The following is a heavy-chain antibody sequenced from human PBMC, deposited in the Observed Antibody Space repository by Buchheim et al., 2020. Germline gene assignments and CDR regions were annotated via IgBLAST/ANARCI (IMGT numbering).Heavy chain of an antibody. V-gene: IGHV3-23*01. CDR2: ISGSGGST. Sequence: EMQLLESGGGLVQPGGSLRLSCAASGFTFSSYAMSWVRQAPGKGLEWVSAISGSGGSTYYADSVKGRFTISRDNAKNTLYLQMNSLRAEDTAVYYCARHDFWSGYPRWNWFDPWGQGTL. D-gene: IGHD3-3*01. J-gene: IGHJ5*02. CDR3: ARHDFWSGYPRWNWFDP. CDR1: GFTFSSYA.